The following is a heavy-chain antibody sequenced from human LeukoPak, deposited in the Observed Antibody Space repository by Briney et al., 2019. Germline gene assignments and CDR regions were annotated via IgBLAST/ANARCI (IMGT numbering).Heavy chain of an antibody. Sequence: GGSLRLSCEASGLTFSRFGMHWVRQAPGKGLEWVAVIWYDGSNQDYADSVKGRFTISRDNSKDTLYLQVSSLRAEDTAVDYCARDRWYDGSGYIAAFDYWGQGTLVTVS. V-gene: IGHV3-33*01. CDR1: GLTFSRFG. D-gene: IGHD3-22*01. CDR3: ARDRWYDGSGYIAAFDY. CDR2: IWYDGSNQ. J-gene: IGHJ4*02.